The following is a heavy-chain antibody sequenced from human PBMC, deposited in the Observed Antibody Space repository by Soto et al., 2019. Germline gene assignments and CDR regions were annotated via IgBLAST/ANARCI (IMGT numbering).Heavy chain of an antibody. Sequence: GASVKVSCKASGFTFTSYAFSWVRQAPGQGLEWMGWISAYNGNTNYAQKLQGRVTMTTDTSTSTAYMELRSLRSDDTAVYYCARDHTGAPFAYSSQRTLVTVSA. V-gene: IGHV1-18*01. CDR3: ARDHTGAPFAY. J-gene: IGHJ4*02. CDR2: ISAYNGNT. D-gene: IGHD3-10*01. CDR1: GFTFTSYA.